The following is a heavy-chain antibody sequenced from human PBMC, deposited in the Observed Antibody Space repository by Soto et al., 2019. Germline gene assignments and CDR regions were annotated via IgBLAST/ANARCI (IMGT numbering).Heavy chain of an antibody. CDR3: GRERQWEPVPY. J-gene: IGHJ4*02. CDR2: ISGYNSNT. CDR1: GYSFSNYG. D-gene: IGHD1-26*01. Sequence: VQLVQSGGEVKQPGASVKVSCRASGYSFSNYGITWVRQAPGQGLEWMGWISGYNSNTNYAQKFEGRVRMTKDTTRSTAYLELRSLRFDDTAVYYCGRERQWEPVPYWGQGTPVTVSS. V-gene: IGHV1-18*01.